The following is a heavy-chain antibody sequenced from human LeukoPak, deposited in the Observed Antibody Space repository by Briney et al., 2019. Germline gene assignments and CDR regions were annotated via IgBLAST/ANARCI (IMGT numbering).Heavy chain of an antibody. J-gene: IGHJ4*02. CDR1: GYSFTRYW. CDR2: IYPGGSDT. CDR3: ARHDPFDSFDS. Sequence: GESLEISFQGSGYSFTRYWIAWVRPMPGTGLEWMGIIYPGGSDTKYSPSFQGQVTISADNSISTAYLQWSSLKASDTAMYYCARHDPFDSFDSWGQGTLVTVSS. V-gene: IGHV5-51*01.